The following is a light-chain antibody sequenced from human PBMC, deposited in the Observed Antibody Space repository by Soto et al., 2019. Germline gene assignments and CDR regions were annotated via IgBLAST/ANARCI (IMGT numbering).Light chain of an antibody. CDR3: QQYGTSAGT. V-gene: IGKV3-20*01. CDR2: GAT. CDR1: QSVSSSH. J-gene: IGKJ1*01. Sequence: EIVLTQSPGTLSLSPGERATLSCTASQSVSSSHLAWYQQNPGQAPRLLIYGATSRATGIPDRFSGSGSGTDFTLTISRLEPEDFAVYYCQQYGTSAGTFGQGTKVEIK.